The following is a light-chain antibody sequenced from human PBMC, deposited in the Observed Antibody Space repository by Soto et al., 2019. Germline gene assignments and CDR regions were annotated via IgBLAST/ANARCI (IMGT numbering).Light chain of an antibody. V-gene: IGLV3-21*02. CDR1: NIGGKS. Sequence: SYELTQPPSVSVAPGQTAKITCGGNNIGGKSVHWYQQKPGQAPVLVVYANNDRPSGIPDRFSGSNSGNTATLTISRVEAGDEADYYCQVWDSSSDHYVFGTGTKVTVL. CDR3: QVWDSSSDHYV. J-gene: IGLJ1*01. CDR2: ANN.